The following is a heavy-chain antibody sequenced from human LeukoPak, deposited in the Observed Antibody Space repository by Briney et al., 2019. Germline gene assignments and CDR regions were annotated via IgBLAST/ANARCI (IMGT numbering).Heavy chain of an antibody. CDR3: AKDLERGGYLPHAFDI. CDR1: GFTFSSYA. Sequence: GGSLRLSCAASGFTFSSYAMSWVRQAPGKGLEWVSAISGSGGSTYYADSVKGRFTISRDNSKNTLYLQMNSLRAEDTAVYYCAKDLERGGYLPHAFDIWGQGTMVTVSS. CDR2: ISGSGGST. J-gene: IGHJ3*02. D-gene: IGHD1-1*01. V-gene: IGHV3-23*01.